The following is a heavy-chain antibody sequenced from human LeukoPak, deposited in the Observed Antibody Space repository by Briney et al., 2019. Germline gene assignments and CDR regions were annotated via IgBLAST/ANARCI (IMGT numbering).Heavy chain of an antibody. CDR1: GFTFSSYA. CDR3: AREVDYAGAYYVDY. CDR2: ISGSGGST. D-gene: IGHD4-23*01. Sequence: GGSLRLSCAASGFTFSSYAMSWVRQAPGKGLEWVSAISGSGGSTYYADSVKGRFTISRDNSKNTLYLQMNSLRAEDTAVYYCAREVDYAGAYYVDYWGQGTLVTVSS. J-gene: IGHJ4*02. V-gene: IGHV3-23*01.